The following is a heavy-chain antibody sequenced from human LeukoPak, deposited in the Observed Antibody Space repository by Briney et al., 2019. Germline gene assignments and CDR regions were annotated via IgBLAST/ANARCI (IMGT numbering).Heavy chain of an antibody. CDR2: IYSGGST. Sequence: GGSLRLSCAASGFTASSNYMSWVRQAPGKGLEWVSVIYSGGSTYYADSVKGRFTISRDNSKNTLYLQMNSLRAEDTAVYYCAKGGGVPAARGAFDIWGQGTMVTVSS. V-gene: IGHV3-53*01. D-gene: IGHD2-2*01. CDR1: GFTASSNY. J-gene: IGHJ3*02. CDR3: AKGGGVPAARGAFDI.